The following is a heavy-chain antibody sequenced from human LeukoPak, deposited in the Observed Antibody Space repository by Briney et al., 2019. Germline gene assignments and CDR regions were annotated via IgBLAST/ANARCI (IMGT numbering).Heavy chain of an antibody. D-gene: IGHD4-11*01. V-gene: IGHV4-59*01. CDR3: ARGDSDFRAHYFDC. Sequence: SETLSLTCTVSGDSITSYYWSWIRQPPGKGLEWIGYIYYSGSTNYNPSLKSRVTLSVDTSKNQFSLKLNSVTAADTAVYYCARGDSDFRAHYFDCWGQGTLVTVSS. CDR1: GDSITSYY. J-gene: IGHJ4*02. CDR2: IYYSGST.